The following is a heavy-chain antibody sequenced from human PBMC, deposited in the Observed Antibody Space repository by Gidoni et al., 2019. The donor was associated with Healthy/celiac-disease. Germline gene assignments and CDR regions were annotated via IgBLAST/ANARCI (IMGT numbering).Heavy chain of an antibody. CDR3: ARDPETGGAIPFDY. J-gene: IGHJ4*02. D-gene: IGHD3-16*01. CDR2: ISWDGGST. V-gene: IGHV3-43D*03. Sequence: EVQLVESGGVVVQHGGSLRLSCAASGFTFDDYAMHWVRQAPGKGLEWVSLISWDGGSTYYADSVKGRFTISRDNSKNSLYLQMNSLRAEDTALYYCARDPETGGAIPFDYWGQGTLVTVSS. CDR1: GFTFDDYA.